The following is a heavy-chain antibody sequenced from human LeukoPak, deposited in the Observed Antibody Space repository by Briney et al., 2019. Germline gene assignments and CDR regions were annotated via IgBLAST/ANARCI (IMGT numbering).Heavy chain of an antibody. D-gene: IGHD3-3*01. J-gene: IGHJ6*03. Sequence: SETLSLTCAVYGGSFSGYYWSWIRQPPGKGLEWIGEINHSGSTNYNPSLKSRVTISVDTSKNQFSLKLSSVTAADTAVYYCVRFTPRVEEWLFHPHYYYYYYMDVWGKGTTVTVSS. CDR3: VRFTPRVEEWLFHPHYYYYYYMDV. CDR2: INHSGST. CDR1: GGSFSGYY. V-gene: IGHV4-34*01.